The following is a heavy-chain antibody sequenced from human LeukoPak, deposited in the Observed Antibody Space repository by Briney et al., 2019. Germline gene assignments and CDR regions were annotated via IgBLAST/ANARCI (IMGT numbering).Heavy chain of an antibody. D-gene: IGHD3-3*01. Sequence: LGGSLRLSCAASGFTFSNYWMAWVRQAPGKGLEWVANIEQDGSEKESVDSVKGRFTISSDNAKNSLYLQMSNLRAEDTAVYYCARWRGAQSEFEYWGQGTLVTVSS. CDR2: IEQDGSEK. CDR1: GFTFSNYW. CDR3: ARWRGAQSEFEY. J-gene: IGHJ4*02. V-gene: IGHV3-7*01.